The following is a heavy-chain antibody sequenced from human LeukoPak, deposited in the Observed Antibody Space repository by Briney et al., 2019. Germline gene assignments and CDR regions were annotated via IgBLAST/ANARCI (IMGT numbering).Heavy chain of an antibody. D-gene: IGHD2-15*01. CDR3: AITPDY. CDR2: ISYDGSNK. CDR1: GFTFSSYG. Sequence: QTGGSLRLSCAASGFTFSSYGMHWVRQAPGKGLEWVAVISYDGSNKYYADSVKGRFTISRDNSKNTLYLQMSSLRAEDTAVYYCAITPDYWGQGTLVTVSS. V-gene: IGHV3-30*03. J-gene: IGHJ4*02.